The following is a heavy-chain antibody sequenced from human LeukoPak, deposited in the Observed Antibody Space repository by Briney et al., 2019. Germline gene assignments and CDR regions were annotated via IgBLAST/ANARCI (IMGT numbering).Heavy chain of an antibody. J-gene: IGHJ4*02. CDR2: ISSSGSTI. CDR1: GFTFSSYE. D-gene: IGHD2-15*01. Sequence: GGSLRLSCAASGFTFSSYEMNWVRQAPGKGLEWVSYISSSGSTIYYADSVKGRFTISRDNAKNSLYLQMNSLKAEDTAVYYCARDSGGSSAWNRFDYWGQGTLVTVSS. CDR3: ARDSGGSSAWNRFDY. V-gene: IGHV3-48*03.